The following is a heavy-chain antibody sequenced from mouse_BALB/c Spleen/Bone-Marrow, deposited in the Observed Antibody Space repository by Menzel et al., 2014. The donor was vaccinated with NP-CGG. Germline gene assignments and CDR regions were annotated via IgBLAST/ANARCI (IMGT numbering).Heavy chain of an antibody. J-gene: IGHJ3*01. CDR3: ARLGYYGCFAY. CDR1: GFDFRRYW. Sequence: DVKLVESGGGLVQPGGSLKLSCAASGFDFRRYWMSWVRQAPGKRLEWIGEINPGSNTINYTPSLKDKFIISRDNAKNTLFQQMSKVKSEDTALYCCARLGYYGCFAYWGQGTPVTVSA. CDR2: INPGSNTI. D-gene: IGHD2-3*01. V-gene: IGHV4-1*02.